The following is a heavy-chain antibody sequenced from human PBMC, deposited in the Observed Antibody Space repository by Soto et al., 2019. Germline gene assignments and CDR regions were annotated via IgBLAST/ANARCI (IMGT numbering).Heavy chain of an antibody. D-gene: IGHD3-9*01. CDR3: ATCNDILTGYYRGYYYGMDV. V-gene: IGHV1-69*01. Sequence: QVQLVQSGAEVKKPGSSVKVSCKASGGTFSSYAISWVRQAPGQGLEWMGGIIPIFGTANYAQKFQGRVTITADESTSTAYMELSSLRSEDTAVYYCATCNDILTGYYRGYYYGMDVWGQGTTVTVSS. CDR1: GGTFSSYA. CDR2: IIPIFGTA. J-gene: IGHJ6*02.